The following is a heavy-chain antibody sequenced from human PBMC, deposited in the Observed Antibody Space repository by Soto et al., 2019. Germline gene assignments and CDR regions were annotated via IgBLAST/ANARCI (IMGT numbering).Heavy chain of an antibody. CDR1: GFTFSSYA. D-gene: IGHD3-16*01. V-gene: IGHV3-30-3*01. CDR3: ARLMITFGGAHLDY. CDR2: ISYDGSNK. Sequence: GGSLRLSCAASGFTFSSYAMHWVRQAPGKGLEWVAVISYDGSNKYYADSVKGRFTISRDNSKNTLYLQMNSLRAEDTAVYYCARLMITFGGAHLDYWGQGTLVTVSS. J-gene: IGHJ4*02.